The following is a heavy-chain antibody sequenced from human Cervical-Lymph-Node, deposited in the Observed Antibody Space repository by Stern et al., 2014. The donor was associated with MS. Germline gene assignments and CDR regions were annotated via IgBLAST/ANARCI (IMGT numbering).Heavy chain of an antibody. J-gene: IGHJ3*02. Sequence: EVHLVESGGGLVKPGGSLRLSCAASGFTFSSYSMNWVRQAPGKGLEWVSSISSSSSYIYYADSVKGRFTISRDNAKNSLYLQMNSLRAEDTAVYCCARDQDDYVWGSYRYTGGVDAFDIWGQGTMVTVSS. V-gene: IGHV3-21*01. D-gene: IGHD3-16*02. CDR3: ARDQDDYVWGSYRYTGGVDAFDI. CDR2: ISSSSSYI. CDR1: GFTFSSYS.